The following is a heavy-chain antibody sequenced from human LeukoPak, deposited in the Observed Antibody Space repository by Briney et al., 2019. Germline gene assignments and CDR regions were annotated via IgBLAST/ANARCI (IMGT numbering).Heavy chain of an antibody. CDR2: INHSGST. J-gene: IGHJ4*02. CDR1: GGSFSGYY. Sequence: SETLSLTCAVYGGSFSGYYWSWIRQPPGKGLDWIGEINHSGSTNYNPSLKSRVTISVDTSKNQFSLKLSSVTAADTAVYYCARVYYYGSALYWGQGTLVTVSS. V-gene: IGHV4-34*01. CDR3: ARVYYYGSALY. D-gene: IGHD3-10*01.